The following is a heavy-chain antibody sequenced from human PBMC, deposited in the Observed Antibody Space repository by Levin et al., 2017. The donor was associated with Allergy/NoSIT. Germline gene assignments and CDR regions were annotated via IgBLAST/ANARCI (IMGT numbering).Heavy chain of an antibody. CDR1: GFTFSSYR. V-gene: IGHV3-21*01. Sequence: SCAASGFTFSSYRMNWVRQAPGKGLEWVSSISSSSNYIYYADSVKGRFTISRDNAKNSLYLQMNSLRAEDTAVYYCARDTVAARGSRYYYGMDGWGQGTTVTVSS. CDR2: ISSSSNYI. J-gene: IGHJ6*02. CDR3: ARDTVAARGSRYYYGMDG. D-gene: IGHD6-6*01.